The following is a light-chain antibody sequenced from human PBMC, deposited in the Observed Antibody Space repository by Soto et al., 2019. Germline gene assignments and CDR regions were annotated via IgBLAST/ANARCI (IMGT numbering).Light chain of an antibody. J-gene: IGKJ5*01. CDR1: QSVRNF. Sequence: EIVMTQSPATLSVSPGERATLSCRASQSVRNFVGWYQQKPGQAPRLLIYNVSTTATGIPARFSGSGSGTEFTLTISSLQSEDFSVSYFQPYNNWPPTVGRGTRLDIK. CDR2: NVS. V-gene: IGKV3-15*01. CDR3: QPYNNWPPT.